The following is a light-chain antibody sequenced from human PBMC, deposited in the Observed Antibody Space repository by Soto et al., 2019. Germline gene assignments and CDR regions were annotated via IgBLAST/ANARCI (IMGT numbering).Light chain of an antibody. CDR1: SGSIASDY. V-gene: IGLV6-57*04. CDR2: DNN. Sequence: NFKLTQPHSVSESPGKTVTISCTRSSGSIASDYVHWYQQRPGSAPTTLIYDNNLRPSGVPDRFSGSIDSSPNSASLTISGLKTEDEADYYCQSYDDPKIFGGGTQLTVL. CDR3: QSYDDPKI. J-gene: IGLJ2*01.